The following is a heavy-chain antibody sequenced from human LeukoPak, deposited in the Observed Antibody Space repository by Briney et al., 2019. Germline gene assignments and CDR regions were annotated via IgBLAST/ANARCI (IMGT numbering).Heavy chain of an antibody. CDR1: GFTFSSHE. CDR2: ISSSGTTL. D-gene: IGHD2-8*01. CDR3: ARGGYCVYGVCRNAFDP. J-gene: IGHJ5*02. V-gene: IGHV3-48*03. Sequence: PGGSLRLSCAASGFTFSSHEMNWVRQAPGKGLEWVSYISSSGTTLYYADSVKGRFTVSRDNAKNSLYLQVNSLRAEDTAVYYCARGGYCVYGVCRNAFDPWGQGTLVTVSS.